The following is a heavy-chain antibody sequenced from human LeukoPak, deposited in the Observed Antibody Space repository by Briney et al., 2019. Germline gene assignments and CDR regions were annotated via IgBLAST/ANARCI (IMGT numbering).Heavy chain of an antibody. CDR1: GYTFTSYG. D-gene: IGHD3-16*01. Sequence: GSVKVSCKASGYTFTSYGISWVRQAPGQGLEWMGWISAYNGNTDYEQSVQGRVTMTIYSSTSTVYIEVRSLRSDDTAVYYCARDVGRSNDLDYWGQGTLVTVSS. J-gene: IGHJ4*02. V-gene: IGHV1-18*01. CDR3: ARDVGRSNDLDY. CDR2: ISAYNGNT.